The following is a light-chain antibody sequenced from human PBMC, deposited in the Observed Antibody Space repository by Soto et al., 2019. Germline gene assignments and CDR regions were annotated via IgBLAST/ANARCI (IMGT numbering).Light chain of an antibody. V-gene: IGKV1-5*03. CDR1: QSISRW. Sequence: DVQMTQSPSTLSASVGDRVTITCRDSQSISRWLAWFQQKPGKAPKLLIYKASNLEDGVPTRFSGSGSGTEFTLTISSLQAEDVATYYCQQYYSGRTFGQGTKVDI. CDR3: QQYYSGRT. CDR2: KAS. J-gene: IGKJ1*01.